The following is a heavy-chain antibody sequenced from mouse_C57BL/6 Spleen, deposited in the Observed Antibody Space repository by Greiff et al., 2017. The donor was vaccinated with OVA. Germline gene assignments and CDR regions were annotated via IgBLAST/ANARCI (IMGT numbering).Heavy chain of an antibody. CDR1: GYSITSGYY. V-gene: IGHV3-6*01. Sequence: EVKLMESGPGLVKPSQSLSLTCSVTGYSITSGYYWNWIRQFPGNKLEWMGYISYDGSNNYNPSLKNRISITRDTSKNQFFLKLNSVTTEDTATYYCARGDYYYGSSWYFDVWGTGTTVTVSS. CDR3: ARGDYYYGSSWYFDV. D-gene: IGHD1-1*01. J-gene: IGHJ1*03. CDR2: ISYDGSN.